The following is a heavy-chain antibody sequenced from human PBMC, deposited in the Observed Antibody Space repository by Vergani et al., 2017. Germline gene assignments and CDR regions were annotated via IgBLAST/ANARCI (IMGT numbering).Heavy chain of an antibody. CDR3: ARDRSDFWSGSAFDY. CDR2: ISASGGST. D-gene: IGHD3-3*01. CDR1: GFTFTSYG. J-gene: IGHJ4*02. V-gene: IGHV3-23*01. Sequence: EVQLLESGGGLVQPGESLRLSCTVSGFTFTSYGISWVRQAPGKGLEWVSGISASGGSTYYTDSVKGRFIISRDISKNTLYLQMNSLRAEDTAVYYCARDRSDFWSGSAFDYWGQGTPVTVSS.